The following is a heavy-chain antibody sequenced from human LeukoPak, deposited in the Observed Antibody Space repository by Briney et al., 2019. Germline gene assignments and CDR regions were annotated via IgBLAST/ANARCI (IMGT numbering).Heavy chain of an antibody. CDR2: IYYSGST. D-gene: IGHD3-10*02. CDR3: ARDERGYYVPFQH. V-gene: IGHV4-39*07. J-gene: IGHJ1*01. Sequence: SETLSLTCTVSGGSISSSSYYWGWIRQPPGKGLEWIGSIYYSGSTYYNPSLKSRVTISVDTSKNQFSLKLSSVTAADTAVYYCARDERGYYVPFQHWGQGTLVTVSS. CDR1: GGSISSSSYY.